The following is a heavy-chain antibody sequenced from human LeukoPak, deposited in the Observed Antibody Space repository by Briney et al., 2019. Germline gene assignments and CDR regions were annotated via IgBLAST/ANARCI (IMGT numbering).Heavy chain of an antibody. CDR3: ARQELTGDFRRAFDI. Sequence: SQTLSLTCAVSGDSISSGGYTWNWIRQPPGKGLEWIGYIYHTGNTFYNPSLKSRVTISVDRSKNQFSLKLSSVTAADTAVYYCARQELTGDFRRAFDIWGKGTTVTVSS. V-gene: IGHV4-30-2*01. CDR2: IYHTGNT. J-gene: IGHJ6*04. D-gene: IGHD7-27*01. CDR1: GDSISSGGYT.